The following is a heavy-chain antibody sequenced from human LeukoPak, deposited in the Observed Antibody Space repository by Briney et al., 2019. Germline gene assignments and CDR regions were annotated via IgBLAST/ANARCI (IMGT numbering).Heavy chain of an antibody. J-gene: IGHJ4*02. V-gene: IGHV1-18*01. Sequence: PVASVKVSCKASGYTFTSYGISWVRQAPGQGLEWMGWISTYNGDTRYAQNFEGRVTMTTDRSTSTIYMELRSLRSDDTAVYFCARDELLVGAAAFDYWGQGTRVSVSS. CDR2: ISTYNGDT. CDR3: ARDELLVGAAAFDY. D-gene: IGHD1-26*01. CDR1: GYTFTSYG.